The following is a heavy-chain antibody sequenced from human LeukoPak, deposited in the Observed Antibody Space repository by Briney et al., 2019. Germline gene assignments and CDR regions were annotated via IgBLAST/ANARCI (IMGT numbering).Heavy chain of an antibody. D-gene: IGHD6-13*01. CDR1: GYTFTGYY. V-gene: IGHV1-2*02. CDR3: ARLFTRGSSSWYLAQYWYFDL. J-gene: IGHJ2*01. CDR2: INPNSGGT. Sequence: ASVKVSSTASGYTFTGYYMHWVRQAPGQGLEWMGWINPNSGGTNYAQKFQGRVTMTRDTSISTAYMELSRLRSDDTAVYYCARLFTRGSSSWYLAQYWYFDLWGRGTLVTVSS.